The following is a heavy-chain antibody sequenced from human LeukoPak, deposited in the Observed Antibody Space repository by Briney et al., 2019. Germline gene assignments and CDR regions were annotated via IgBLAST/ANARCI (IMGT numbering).Heavy chain of an antibody. Sequence: SETLSLTCTVSGYSISSGYYWGWIRQPPGKGLEWIGSIYHSGSTYYNPSLKSRVTISVDTSKNQFSLKLSSVTAADTAVYYCASQGGKSYGDYVDYWGQGTLVTVSS. D-gene: IGHD4-17*01. CDR1: GYSISSGYY. V-gene: IGHV4-38-2*02. J-gene: IGHJ4*02. CDR3: ASQGGKSYGDYVDY. CDR2: IYHSGST.